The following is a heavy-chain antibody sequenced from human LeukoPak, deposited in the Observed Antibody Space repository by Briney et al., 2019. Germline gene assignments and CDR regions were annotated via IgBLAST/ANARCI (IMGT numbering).Heavy chain of an antibody. CDR1: GYTFTSYG. CDR3: VLNYDFWSGYYPSAFDY. Sequence: ASVKVSCKASGYTFTSYGISWVRQAPGQGLEWMGWINPNSGGTNYAQKFQGRVTMTRDTSISTAYMELSRLRSDDTAVYYCVLNYDFWSGYYPSAFDYWGQGTLVTVSS. D-gene: IGHD3-3*01. V-gene: IGHV1-2*02. CDR2: INPNSGGT. J-gene: IGHJ4*02.